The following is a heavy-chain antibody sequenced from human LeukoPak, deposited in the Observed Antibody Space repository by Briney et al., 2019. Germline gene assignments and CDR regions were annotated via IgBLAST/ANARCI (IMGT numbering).Heavy chain of an antibody. J-gene: IGHJ4*02. CDR3: ARDGYSSGWFSDFDY. CDR1: GFTFSSYA. Sequence: PGRSLRLSCAASGFTFSSYAMHWVRQAPGKGLEWVAVISYDGGNKYYADSVKGRFTISRDNSKNTLYPQMNSLRAEDTAVYYCARDGYSSGWFSDFDYWGQGTLVTVSS. CDR2: ISYDGGNK. V-gene: IGHV3-30-3*01. D-gene: IGHD6-19*01.